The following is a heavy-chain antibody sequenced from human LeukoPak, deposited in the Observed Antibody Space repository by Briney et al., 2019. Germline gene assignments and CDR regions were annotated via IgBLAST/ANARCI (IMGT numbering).Heavy chain of an antibody. V-gene: IGHV3-30*04. D-gene: IGHD3-22*01. CDR3: ARSITMIVVVDHPFDY. Sequence: SGGSLRLSCAASGFTFSSYAMHWVRQAPGKGLEWVAVISYDGSNKYYADSVKGRFTISRDNSKNTLYLQMNSLRAEDTAVYYCARSITMIVVVDHPFDYWGQGTLVTVSS. CDR1: GFTFSSYA. J-gene: IGHJ4*02. CDR2: ISYDGSNK.